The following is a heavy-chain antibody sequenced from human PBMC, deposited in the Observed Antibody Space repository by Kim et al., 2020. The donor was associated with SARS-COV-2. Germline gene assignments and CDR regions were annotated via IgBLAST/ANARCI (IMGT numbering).Heavy chain of an antibody. V-gene: IGHV3-74*01. J-gene: IGHJ4*02. CDR3: ARDGRDSGSYPYFDY. CDR1: GFTFSNYW. D-gene: IGHD3-10*01. CDR2: INSDESST. Sequence: GGSLRLSCAASGFTFSNYWMHWVRQAPGKGLVWVSHINSDESSTSYADSVKGRFTISRDNAKNTRYLQMNRLRAEDTAVYYCARDGRDSGSYPYFDYWGQGSLVTVSS.